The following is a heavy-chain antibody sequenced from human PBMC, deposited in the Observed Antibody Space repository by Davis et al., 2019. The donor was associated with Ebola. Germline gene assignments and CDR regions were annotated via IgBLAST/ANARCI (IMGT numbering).Heavy chain of an antibody. V-gene: IGHV4-34*01. CDR1: GGSFSGYY. D-gene: IGHD3-16*01. Sequence: MPSETLSLTCAVYGGSFSGYYWGWIRQPPGKGLEWIGSIYHSGSTNYSPSLKRRVTISADTSKNQFSLRLSSVTAADTAIYYCARDYVYWGQGTLVAVSS. CDR3: ARDYVY. J-gene: IGHJ4*02. CDR2: IYHSGST.